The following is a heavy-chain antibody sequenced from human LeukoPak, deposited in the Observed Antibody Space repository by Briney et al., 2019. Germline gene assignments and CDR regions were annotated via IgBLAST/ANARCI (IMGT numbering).Heavy chain of an antibody. D-gene: IGHD3-22*01. CDR3: GRSADRSGYFREITLYYFDY. V-gene: IGHV3-11*01. CDR1: GFTFSDFY. Sequence: GGSLRLSCAASGFTFSDFYMTWIRQAPGKGLEWVSYISNRGSTIHYADSVRGRFTISRDNAKKSLYLQMNSLRAEDTAVYYCGRSADRSGYFREITLYYFDYWGQGTLVTVSS. CDR2: ISNRGSTI. J-gene: IGHJ4*02.